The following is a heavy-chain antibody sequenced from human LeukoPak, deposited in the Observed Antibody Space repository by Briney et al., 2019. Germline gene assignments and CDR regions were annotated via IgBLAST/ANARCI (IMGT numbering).Heavy chain of an antibody. CDR1: GYSITSYW. Sequence: GESLKISCKGSGYSITSYWIGWVRQMPGKGLEWMGIIYPGDSDTRYSPSFQGQVTISADKSISTASLQWSSLKASDTAMYYCARLLRNIAAAVYYFDYWGQGTLVTVSS. CDR2: IYPGDSDT. V-gene: IGHV5-51*01. D-gene: IGHD6-13*01. CDR3: ARLLRNIAAAVYYFDY. J-gene: IGHJ4*02.